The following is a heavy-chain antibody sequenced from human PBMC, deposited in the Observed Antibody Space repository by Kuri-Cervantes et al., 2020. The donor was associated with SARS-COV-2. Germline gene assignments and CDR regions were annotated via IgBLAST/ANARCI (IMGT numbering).Heavy chain of an antibody. CDR1: GGSVSSGSYY. D-gene: IGHD2-15*01. Sequence: SETLSLTCTVSGGSVSSGSYYWSWIRQPPGKGLEWIGYVYYTGSTNYNPSLKSRVTISVDTSKNQFSLKLSSVTAADTAVYYCARGAKLGYCSGGSCSLFDYWGQGTLVTVSS. CDR3: ARGAKLGYCSGGSCSLFDY. J-gene: IGHJ4*02. CDR2: VYYTGST. V-gene: IGHV4-61*01.